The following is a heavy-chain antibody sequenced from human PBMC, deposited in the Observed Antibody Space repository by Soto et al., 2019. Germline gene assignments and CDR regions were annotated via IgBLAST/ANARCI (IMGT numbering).Heavy chain of an antibody. CDR1: GFSLSKARMG. V-gene: IGHV2-26*01. J-gene: IGHJ4*02. CDR2: IFCNDER. D-gene: IGHD1-26*01. CDR3: ARALREGLPIYYFDS. Sequence: QVTLKESGPVLVKPTETLTLTCTVSGFSLSKARMGVSWIRQPPGKALEWLAHIFCNDERSYNTSLQSRLTISRDTCKSQVVITMTNVDPVDTGTYFCARALREGLPIYYFDSWGQGTLVTVSS.